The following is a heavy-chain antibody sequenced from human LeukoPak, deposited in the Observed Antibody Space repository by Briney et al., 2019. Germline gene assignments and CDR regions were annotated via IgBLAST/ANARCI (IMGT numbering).Heavy chain of an antibody. CDR1: GGSFSGYY. V-gene: IGHV4-34*09. Sequence: NPSETLSLTCAVYGGSFSGYYWSWIRQPPGKGLEWIGEVYNNGSTNYNPSLKSRATISMDTSKNHFSLNLTSVTAADTAVYYCARDRYDILTGYFYLDFWGRGTLVTVSS. J-gene: IGHJ4*02. D-gene: IGHD3-9*01. CDR3: ARDRYDILTGYFYLDF. CDR2: VYNNGST.